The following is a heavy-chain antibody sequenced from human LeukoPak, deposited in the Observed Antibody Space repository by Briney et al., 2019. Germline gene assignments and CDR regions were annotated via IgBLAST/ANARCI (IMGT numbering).Heavy chain of an antibody. V-gene: IGHV1-2*02. D-gene: IGHD3-10*01. CDR3: ARGPQLLWFGAVLQFDP. Sequence: ASVKVSCKASEYTFIGYYMHWVRQAPGQGLEWMGWINPNSGGTNYAQKFQGRVTMTRDTSISTAYMELSRLRSDDTAVYYCARGPQLLWFGAVLQFDPWGQGTLVTVSS. J-gene: IGHJ5*02. CDR1: EYTFIGYY. CDR2: INPNSGGT.